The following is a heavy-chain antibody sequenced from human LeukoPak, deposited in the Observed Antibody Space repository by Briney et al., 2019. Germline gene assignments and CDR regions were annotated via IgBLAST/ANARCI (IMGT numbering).Heavy chain of an antibody. CDR3: AREYYDSSGTKYAFDL. CDR2: IDPHSGGT. D-gene: IGHD3-22*01. J-gene: IGHJ3*01. V-gene: IGHV1-2*02. CDR1: GYTFIDYY. Sequence: GASVKVSCKASGYTFIDYYIHWVRQAPGQGLEWMGCIDPHSGGTKYEQKLQGRVTMTRDTPINTAYMELSRLRSDDTAVFYCAREYYDSSGTKYAFDLWGRGTMVTVSS.